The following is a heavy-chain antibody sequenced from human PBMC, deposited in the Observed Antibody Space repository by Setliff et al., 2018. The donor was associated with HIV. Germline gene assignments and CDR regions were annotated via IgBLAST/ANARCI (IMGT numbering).Heavy chain of an antibody. CDR1: GGSFSGYY. Sequence: ETLSLTCAVYGGSFSGYYWSWVRQPPGKGLEWIGEINHSGSTNYNPSLKSRVTMSVDTSKNQFSLKLTSVTASDTAVYYCARAAAGNTGPFDLWGQGTLVTVSS. J-gene: IGHJ4*02. D-gene: IGHD4-17*01. CDR3: ARAAAGNTGPFDL. CDR2: INHSGST. V-gene: IGHV4-34*01.